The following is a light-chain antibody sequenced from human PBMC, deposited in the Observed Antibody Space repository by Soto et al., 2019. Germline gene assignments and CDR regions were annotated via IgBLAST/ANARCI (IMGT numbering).Light chain of an antibody. CDR3: CSFAGFRTYV. CDR1: SCDVGSYNL. CDR2: EGS. Sequence: QSALAQPASLSWSPGHSLTISGSGTSCDVGSYNLVSWYQRHPGKAPKLMIYEGSKRPSRVSHRFSGSRSGNTASLTISGLKAEDEADYYCCSFAGFRTYVFGTG. V-gene: IGLV2-23*01. J-gene: IGLJ1*01.